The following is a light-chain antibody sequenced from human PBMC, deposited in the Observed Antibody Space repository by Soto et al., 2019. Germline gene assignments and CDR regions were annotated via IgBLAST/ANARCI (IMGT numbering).Light chain of an antibody. J-gene: IGKJ2*01. V-gene: IGKV3-20*01. CDR1: QSVSSNY. CDR3: QQYGSSPYT. CDR2: NAS. Sequence: EIVLTQSPGTLSLSPGERATLSCRASQSVSSNYLAWYQQKAGQAPRLLIYNASSRATGIPDRFSGSGSGTDFTLTISRLEPEDFAVYYCQQYGSSPYTFGQGTKLHLK.